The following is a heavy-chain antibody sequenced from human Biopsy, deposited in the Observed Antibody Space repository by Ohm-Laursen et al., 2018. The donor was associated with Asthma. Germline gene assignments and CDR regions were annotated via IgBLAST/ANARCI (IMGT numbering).Heavy chain of an antibody. Sequence: GASVKVSCKASGYTFRSYGVSWVRQAPGQGLEWMGRINPNGGGTHYAQKFQGRVTLTRDTSISTAYMDLSALTSDDTAVYYCARGQKSPGDRWFDPWGQGTLVTVSS. CDR1: GYTFRSYG. CDR2: INPNGGGT. J-gene: IGHJ5*02. D-gene: IGHD7-27*01. CDR3: ARGQKSPGDRWFDP. V-gene: IGHV1-2*06.